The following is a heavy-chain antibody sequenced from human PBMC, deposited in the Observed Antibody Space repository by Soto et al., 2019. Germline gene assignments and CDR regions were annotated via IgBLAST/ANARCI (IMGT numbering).Heavy chain of an antibody. CDR1: GYTFTSYA. J-gene: IGHJ6*02. V-gene: IGHV1-3*01. CDR3: ARDSGGMDV. Sequence: QVQLVQSGAEVKKPGASVKVSCKASGYTFTSYAVHWVRQAPGQRLEWMGWINAGNGNTKYSQKFQGRVTITRDTPANTSYMELGSLRSEDTAVNYCARDSGGMDVWGQGTTVTFSS. CDR2: INAGNGNT.